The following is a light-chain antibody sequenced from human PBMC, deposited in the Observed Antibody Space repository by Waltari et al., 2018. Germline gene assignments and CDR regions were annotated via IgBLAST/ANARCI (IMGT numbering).Light chain of an antibody. CDR2: KVS. J-gene: IGKJ2*01. CDR1: QSLVHSDGNTY. Sequence: DVVMTQSPLSLPVTLGQPASISCRSSQSLVHSDGNTYLNWFQQRPGQSPRRLIYKVSNRDSGVPDRFNGSGSGTDFTLKISRVEAEDVGVYYCMQGTHWPWATFGQGTKLEIK. V-gene: IGKV2-30*02. CDR3: MQGTHWPWAT.